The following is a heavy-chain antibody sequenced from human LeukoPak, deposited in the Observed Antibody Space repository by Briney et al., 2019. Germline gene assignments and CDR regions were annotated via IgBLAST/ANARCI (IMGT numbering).Heavy chain of an antibody. V-gene: IGHV5-51*01. Sequence: GESLKISCKGSGYNFISYWIAWVRQMPGKGLEWMGIMNPDDSDTRYSPSFQGQVTISADKSISTAYLQWSSLKASDTAMYYCARLRSPIAVAGSRWFDPWGQGTLVTVSS. CDR2: MNPDDSDT. CDR1: GYNFISYW. CDR3: ARLRSPIAVAGSRWFDP. J-gene: IGHJ5*02. D-gene: IGHD6-19*01.